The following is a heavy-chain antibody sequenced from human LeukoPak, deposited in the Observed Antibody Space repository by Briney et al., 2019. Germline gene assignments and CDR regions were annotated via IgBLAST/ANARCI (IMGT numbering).Heavy chain of an antibody. D-gene: IGHD6-19*01. CDR3: ATLAVAGHIGHFRHGYYFDY. CDR1: GFTFSSYG. V-gene: IGHV3-33*01. J-gene: IGHJ4*02. CDR2: IWYYGSNK. Sequence: PGGSLRLSCAASGFTFSSYGMHWVRQAPGKGLEWVAVIWYYGSNKYYADSVKGRFTISRDNSKNTLYLQMNSLRAEDTAVYYCATLAVAGHIGHFRHGYYFDYWGQGTLVTVSS.